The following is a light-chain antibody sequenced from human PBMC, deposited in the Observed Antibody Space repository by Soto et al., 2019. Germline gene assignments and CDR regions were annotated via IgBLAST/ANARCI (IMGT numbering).Light chain of an antibody. CDR3: QYFGTSPVIV. CDR1: QSLDSRY. Sequence: EIALTQSPGTLSLAPGERATLSCRARQSLDSRYFSWYQQIPGQAPRLLMYGTSSRATGIPDRFSGSGSGTDFTLTISRLEPEDFAVYFCQYFGTSPVIVFGGGTKVDMK. V-gene: IGKV3-20*01. J-gene: IGKJ4*01. CDR2: GTS.